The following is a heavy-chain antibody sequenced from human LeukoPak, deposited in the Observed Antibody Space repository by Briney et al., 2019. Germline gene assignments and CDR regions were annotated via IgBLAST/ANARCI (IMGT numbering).Heavy chain of an antibody. Sequence: GSLRLSCAASGFTFSDYYMDWVRRPPGKGLEWIGSIYYSGSTYYNPSLKSRVTISVDTSKNQFSLKLSSVTAADTAVYYCARTRTTVTFDYWGQGTLVTVSS. D-gene: IGHD4-17*01. J-gene: IGHJ4*02. CDR2: IYYSGST. V-gene: IGHV4-38-2*01. CDR1: GFTFSDYY. CDR3: ARTRTTVTFDY.